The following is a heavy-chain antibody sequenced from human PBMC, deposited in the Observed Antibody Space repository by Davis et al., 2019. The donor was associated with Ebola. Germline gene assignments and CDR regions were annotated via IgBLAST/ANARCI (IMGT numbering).Heavy chain of an antibody. CDR2: ISGSGDTI. CDR1: GFTLSTFY. V-gene: IGHV3-11*04. J-gene: IGHJ3*02. D-gene: IGHD3-3*01. CDR3: ARGDDNFWSGQLGDVFDI. Sequence: GESLKISCVGSGFTLSTFYMNWIRQAPGKPLEWVSYISGSGDTIYYADSVKGRFTTSRDNARNSLFLQMNSLRVDDTAVYYCARGDDNFWSGQLGDVFDIWGQATVVTVSS.